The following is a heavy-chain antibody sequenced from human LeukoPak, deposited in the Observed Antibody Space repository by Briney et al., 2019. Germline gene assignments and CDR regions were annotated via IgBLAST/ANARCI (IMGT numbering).Heavy chain of an antibody. V-gene: IGHV3-21*01. CDR1: GFTFSIYG. CDR2: ISDNGGNT. D-gene: IGHD2-15*01. CDR3: ARDERYCSGGSCSSFDY. Sequence: GGTLRLSCAASGFTFSIYGMGWVRQAPGKGLEWVSSISDNGGNTYYADSAKGRLTISRDDAKNSLYLQMNSLRAEDTAVYYCARDERYCSGGSCSSFDYWGQGTLVTVSS. J-gene: IGHJ4*02.